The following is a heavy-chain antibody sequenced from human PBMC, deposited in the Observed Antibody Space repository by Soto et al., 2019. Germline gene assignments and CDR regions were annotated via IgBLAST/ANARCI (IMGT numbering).Heavy chain of an antibody. CDR3: SRGSTYYGFLT. Sequence: QVQLQESGPGLVKPSQTLSLTCTVSGDSMGSGDYYWTWIRQPPGKGLEWIGYIYYIGTTFYNPSLGGRVNLSIGTSKNHFSLRLTSVTAADTAVYYCSRGSTYYGFLTRGQGTLVTVSS. J-gene: IGHJ4*02. CDR2: IYYIGTT. CDR1: GDSMGSGDYY. V-gene: IGHV4-30-4*01. D-gene: IGHD3-10*01.